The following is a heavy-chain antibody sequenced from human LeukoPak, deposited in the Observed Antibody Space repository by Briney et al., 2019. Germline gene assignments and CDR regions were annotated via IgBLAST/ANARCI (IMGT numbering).Heavy chain of an antibody. CDR3: ARGQIGWYFDL. CDR2: ISSSGSTK. D-gene: IGHD3-22*01. J-gene: IGHJ2*01. CDR1: GFTFSSYA. V-gene: IGHV3-48*04. Sequence: PGGSLRLSCAASGFTFSSYAMHWVRQAPGKGLEWVSYISSSGSTKHYADSVKGRFTFSRDNAKNSLYLQMNSLRAEDTAVYYCARGQIGWYFDLWGRGTLVTVSS.